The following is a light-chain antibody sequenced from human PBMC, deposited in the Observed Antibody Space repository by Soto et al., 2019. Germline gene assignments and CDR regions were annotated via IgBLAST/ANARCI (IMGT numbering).Light chain of an antibody. V-gene: IGKV3-20*01. J-gene: IGKJ1*01. Sequence: EIVLTQSPGTLSLSPGERATLSCRASQSVNSRLAWYQHKPGQAPRLLISGASSRATGIPDRFSGSGSATDFTLTISRLEPEDFAVYYCQQYNSWPETFGQGTKVDIK. CDR1: QSVNSR. CDR3: QQYNSWPET. CDR2: GAS.